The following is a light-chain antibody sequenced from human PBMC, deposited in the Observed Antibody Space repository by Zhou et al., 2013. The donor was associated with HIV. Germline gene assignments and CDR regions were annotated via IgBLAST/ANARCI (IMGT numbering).Light chain of an antibody. J-gene: IGKJ1*01. CDR2: SAS. CDR3: NFYFT. Sequence: DVQMTQAPSSLSASVGDRVTITCRTSVSVRTSLNWYHRGPGKAPRLLVYSASTLQGGFPPRFSGSGSGTDFTLTIRHAXRPRNSFRDLNFYFTF. V-gene: IGKV1-39*01. CDR1: VSVRTS.